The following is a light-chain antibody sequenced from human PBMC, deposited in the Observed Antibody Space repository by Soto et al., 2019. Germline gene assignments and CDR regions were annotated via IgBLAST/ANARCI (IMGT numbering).Light chain of an antibody. J-gene: IGKJ2*01. Sequence: DIQMTQSPSSLSASVGDRVTITCRASQSIGRYLNWYQQKPGKAPKLLIYGVSSLQSGVPSRFSGRGSGTDFTLTITSLQPEDFATYYCQQSHNTPRTFGQGTKVEIK. CDR1: QSIGRY. CDR3: QQSHNTPRT. V-gene: IGKV1-39*01. CDR2: GVS.